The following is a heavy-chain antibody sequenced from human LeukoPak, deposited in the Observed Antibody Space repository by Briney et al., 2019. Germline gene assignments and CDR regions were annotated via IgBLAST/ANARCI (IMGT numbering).Heavy chain of an antibody. Sequence: PGGSLRLSCAASGFTFGSYAMYWVRQAPGKGLVWVSGIGGSGGSTFYADSVQGRFTISRDTSENTVYLQMNSLRADDTAVYYCAKTTAGYSSGRYPGWPVDYWGQGTLVTVSS. D-gene: IGHD6-19*01. CDR3: AKTTAGYSSGRYPGWPVDY. CDR1: GFTFGSYA. V-gene: IGHV3-23*01. CDR2: IGGSGGST. J-gene: IGHJ4*02.